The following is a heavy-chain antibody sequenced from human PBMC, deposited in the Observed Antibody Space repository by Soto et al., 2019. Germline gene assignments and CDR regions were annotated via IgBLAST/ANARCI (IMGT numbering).Heavy chain of an antibody. Sequence: QVQLQQWGAGLLKPSETLSLTCAVYGGSFSGYYWSWIRQPPGKGLEWIGEINHSGSTNYNPSLKSRVTISVDTSKNQFSLKLSSVTAADTAVYYCARGNTLPNEYYFDYCGQGTLVTVSS. V-gene: IGHV4-34*01. CDR2: INHSGST. CDR1: GGSFSGYY. J-gene: IGHJ4*02. D-gene: IGHD1-1*01. CDR3: ARGNTLPNEYYFDY.